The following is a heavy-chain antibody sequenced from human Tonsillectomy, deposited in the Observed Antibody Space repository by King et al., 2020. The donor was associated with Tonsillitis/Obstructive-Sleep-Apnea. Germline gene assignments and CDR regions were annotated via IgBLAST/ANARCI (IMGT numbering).Heavy chain of an antibody. CDR2: IIPIFATA. Sequence: QVQLVESGAEVQKPGSSVKVSCKASGGAFSTYAISWVRQAPGRGLEWMGGIIPIFATAKYAQKFQGRVTITADESTSTAYMELSSLRSEDTAVYYCALAFYDNTGYYFYYFDYWGQGTLVTVSS. V-gene: IGHV1-69*01. CDR1: GGAFSTYA. J-gene: IGHJ4*02. D-gene: IGHD3-22*01. CDR3: ALAFYDNTGYYFYYFDY.